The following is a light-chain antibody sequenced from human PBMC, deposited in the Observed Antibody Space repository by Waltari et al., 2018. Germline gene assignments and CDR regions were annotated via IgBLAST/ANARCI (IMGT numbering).Light chain of an antibody. Sequence: QSPLTQPASVSGSPGQSIPISCTGPSSDIGGYTYVSWYQQHPGKAPRLMIYDVSDRPSGVSNRFSGSKSGNTASLTISGLQAEDEADYYCSSYASGNTLFGGGTKLTVL. CDR1: SSDIGGYTY. V-gene: IGLV2-14*03. J-gene: IGLJ2*01. CDR2: DVS. CDR3: SSYASGNTL.